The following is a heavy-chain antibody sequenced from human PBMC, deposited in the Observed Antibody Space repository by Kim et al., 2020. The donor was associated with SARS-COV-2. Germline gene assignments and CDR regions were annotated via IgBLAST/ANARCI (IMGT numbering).Heavy chain of an antibody. J-gene: IGHJ4*02. CDR2: ISYDGSNK. D-gene: IGHD3-10*01. CDR3: AKDSLVRGVRDYFDY. V-gene: IGHV3-30*18. CDR1: GFTFSSYG. Sequence: GGSLRLSCAASGFTFSSYGMHWVRQAPGKGLEWVAVISYDGSNKYYADSVKGRFTISRDNSKNTLYLQMNSLRAEDTAVYYCAKDSLVRGVRDYFDYWGQGTLVTVSS.